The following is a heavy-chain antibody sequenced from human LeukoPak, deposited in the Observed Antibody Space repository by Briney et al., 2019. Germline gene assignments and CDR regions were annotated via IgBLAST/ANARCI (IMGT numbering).Heavy chain of an antibody. CDR2: ISGSGGST. CDR1: GFTFSSYA. D-gene: IGHD5-18*01. CDR3: AKYEELEPGYSYGYYFDY. V-gene: IGHV3-23*01. Sequence: GGSLRLSCAASGFTFSSYAMSWVRQAPGKGLEWVSAISGSGGSTYYADSVKGRFTISRDNSRNTLYLQMNSLRAEDTAVYYCAKYEELEPGYSYGYYFDYWGQGTLVTVSS. J-gene: IGHJ4*02.